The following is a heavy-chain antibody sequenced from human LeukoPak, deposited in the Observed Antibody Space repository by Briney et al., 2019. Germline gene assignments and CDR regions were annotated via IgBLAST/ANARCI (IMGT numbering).Heavy chain of an antibody. CDR2: ISGSGVNT. CDR1: GFTFSSYA. V-gene: IGHV3-23*01. J-gene: IGHJ4*02. Sequence: GGSLRLSCAASGFTFSSYAMSWVRQAPGKGLEWVSGISGSGVNTDFADFVEGRFTISRDNSKNMVYLQLSSLRGEDTAVYYCAKGMYFDFWSGYTLDYWGQGTLVTVSS. D-gene: IGHD3-3*01. CDR3: AKGMYFDFWSGYTLDY.